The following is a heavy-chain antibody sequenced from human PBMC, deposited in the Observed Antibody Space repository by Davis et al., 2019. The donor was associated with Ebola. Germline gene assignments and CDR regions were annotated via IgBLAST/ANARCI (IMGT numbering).Heavy chain of an antibody. D-gene: IGHD5-24*01. Sequence: ASVKVSCKASGYTFTNYYMHWVRQAPGQGLEWMGMINPNDGRTIYAQSFQGRVTITRDTSTRTAYLEVTNLTSEDTAVYYCAREWQNYFPYWGQGTLVTASS. V-gene: IGHV1-46*01. CDR2: INPNDGRT. CDR1: GYTFTNYY. CDR3: AREWQNYFPY. J-gene: IGHJ4*02.